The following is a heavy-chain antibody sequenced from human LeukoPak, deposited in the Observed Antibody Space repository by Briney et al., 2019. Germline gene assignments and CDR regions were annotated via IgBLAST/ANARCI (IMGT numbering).Heavy chain of an antibody. CDR3: ARNVTDCSSGSCYKMDY. J-gene: IGHJ4*02. V-gene: IGHV3-20*04. CDR1: GFTFDDSG. Sequence: GGSLRLSCAASGFTFDDSGMSWVRQAPGKGLEWVSGINCNGGSTGYADSVKGRFTISRDNAKNSLYLQMNSLRVEDTALYYCARNVTDCSSGSCYKMDYWGQGTLVTVSS. CDR2: INCNGGST. D-gene: IGHD2-15*01.